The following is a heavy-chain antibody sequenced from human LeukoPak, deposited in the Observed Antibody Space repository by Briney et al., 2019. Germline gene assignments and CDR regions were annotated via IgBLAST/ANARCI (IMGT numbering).Heavy chain of an antibody. CDR1: GFTFRSYA. J-gene: IGHJ4*02. CDR2: ISGRGGFT. Sequence: PGGSLRLSCAASGFTFRSYAMRWVRQSPGKGLEWVSTISGRGGFTYYADSVNGRFTISRDSSKLYLQMSTLRAEDTAVYYCARSFYYSDSSDYYYVFGYWGQGTLVTVSS. V-gene: IGHV3-23*01. D-gene: IGHD3-22*01. CDR3: ARSFYYSDSSDYYYVFGY.